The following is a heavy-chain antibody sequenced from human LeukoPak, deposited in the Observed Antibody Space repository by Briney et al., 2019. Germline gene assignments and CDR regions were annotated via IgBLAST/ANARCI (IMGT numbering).Heavy chain of an antibody. CDR2: ISSNGGRI. CDR3: ARGPRPSGAYFDY. Sequence: GGSLRLSCAASGFTFSSYAMHWVRQAPGKGLEYVSAISSNGGRIYYANSVKGRFTISRDNSKNTLYLQMGSLRAEDMAVYYCARGPRPSGAYFDYWGQGTLVTVSS. D-gene: IGHD1-14*01. J-gene: IGHJ4*02. CDR1: GFTFSSYA. V-gene: IGHV3-64*01.